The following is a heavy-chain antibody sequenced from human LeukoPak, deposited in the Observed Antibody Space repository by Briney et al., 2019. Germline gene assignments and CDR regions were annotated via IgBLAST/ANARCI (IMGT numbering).Heavy chain of an antibody. V-gene: IGHV1-18*01. Sequence: ASVKVSCKASGYTFTSYGISWVRQAPGQGLEWMGLISAYNGNTNYAQKLQGRVTMTTDTSTSTAYMELRSLRSDDTAVYYCARVTLLTIFGVVSHFDYWGQGTLVTVSS. CDR3: ARVTLLTIFGVVSHFDY. CDR2: ISAYNGNT. J-gene: IGHJ4*02. D-gene: IGHD3-3*01. CDR1: GYTFTSYG.